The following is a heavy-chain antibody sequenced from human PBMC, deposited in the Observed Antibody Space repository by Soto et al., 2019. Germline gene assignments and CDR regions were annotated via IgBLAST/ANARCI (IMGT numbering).Heavy chain of an antibody. CDR1: GGSISSYY. CDR3: ARQSPGITFFGVVIPDPNYYYYRDV. CDR2: IYYSGST. V-gene: IGHV4-59*08. Sequence: SETLSLTCTVSGGSISSYYWSWIRQPPGKGLEWIGYIYYSGSTNYNPSLKSRVTISVDTPKNHSPLKLTSVTAADTAGYYCARQSPGITFFGVVIPDPNYYYYRDVWGKGTTVTVS. D-gene: IGHD3-3*01. J-gene: IGHJ6*03.